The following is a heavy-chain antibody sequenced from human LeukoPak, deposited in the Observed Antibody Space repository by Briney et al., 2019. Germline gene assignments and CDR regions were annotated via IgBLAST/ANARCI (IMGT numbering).Heavy chain of an antibody. D-gene: IGHD3-9*01. Sequence: SGPTLVNPTQTLTLTCTFSGFSLSTSGVGVGWIRQPPGKALEWLALIYWDDDKRYSPSLKSRLTITKDTSKNQVVLTMTNMDPVDTATYYCARNFYDILTGYYSALEYWGQGTLVTVSS. CDR2: IYWDDDK. V-gene: IGHV2-5*02. CDR3: ARNFYDILTGYYSALEY. J-gene: IGHJ4*02. CDR1: GFSLSTSGVG.